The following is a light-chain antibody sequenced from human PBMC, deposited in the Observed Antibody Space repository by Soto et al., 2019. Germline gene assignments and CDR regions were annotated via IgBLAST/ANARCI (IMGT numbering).Light chain of an antibody. CDR2: QVT. CDR1: SSDVGAYHY. V-gene: IGLV2-14*01. J-gene: IGLJ1*01. Sequence: QSVLTQPASVSGSPGQSITISCTGTSSDVGAYHYVSWYQHHPGKAPKLMIYQVTNRPSRVSDRFSCSTSGNTASLTISGLRADDEADYYCTSYSSTDTFYVFGTGTKVTVL. CDR3: TSYSSTDTFYV.